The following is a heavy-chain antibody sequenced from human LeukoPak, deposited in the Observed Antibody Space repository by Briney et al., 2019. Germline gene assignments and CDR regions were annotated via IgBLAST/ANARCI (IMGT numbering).Heavy chain of an antibody. D-gene: IGHD6-13*01. J-gene: IGHJ3*02. CDR3: ARRLGYSSSWYDAFDI. V-gene: IGHV4-59*08. Sequence: SSETLSLTCTVSGGSISSYYWSWIRQPPGGGLEWIGYIYYSGSTNYNPSLKSRVTISVDTSKNQFSLKLSSVTAADTAVYYCARRLGYSSSWYDAFDIWGQGTMVTVSS. CDR2: IYYSGST. CDR1: GGSISSYY.